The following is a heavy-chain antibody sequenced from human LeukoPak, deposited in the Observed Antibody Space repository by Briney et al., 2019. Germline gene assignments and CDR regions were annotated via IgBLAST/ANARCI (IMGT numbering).Heavy chain of an antibody. CDR3: ARVGVKQWLVYGDWFDP. CDR1: GGSISSGDYY. D-gene: IGHD6-19*01. V-gene: IGHV4-39*07. CDR2: IYYSGST. J-gene: IGHJ5*02. Sequence: SETLSLTCTVSGGSISSGDYYWSWIRQPPGKGLEWIGSIYYSGSTYYNPSLKSRVTISVDTSKNQFSLKLSSVTAADTAVYYCARVGVKQWLVYGDWFDPWGQGTLVTVSS.